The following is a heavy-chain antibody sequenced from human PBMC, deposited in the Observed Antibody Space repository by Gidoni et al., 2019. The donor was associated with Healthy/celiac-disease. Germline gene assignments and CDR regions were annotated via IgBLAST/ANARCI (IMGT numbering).Heavy chain of an antibody. CDR3: TTKGPIAVAVMDV. Sequence: EVQLVESGGGLVKPGGSLRLSCAASGFTFSNAWMGWVRQAPGKGLEWVGRIKSKTDGGTTDYAAPVKGRFTISRDDSKNTLYLQMNSLKTEDTAVYYCTTKGPIAVAVMDVWGKGTTVTVSS. CDR1: GFTFSNAW. J-gene: IGHJ6*04. V-gene: IGHV3-15*01. D-gene: IGHD6-19*01. CDR2: IKSKTDGGTT.